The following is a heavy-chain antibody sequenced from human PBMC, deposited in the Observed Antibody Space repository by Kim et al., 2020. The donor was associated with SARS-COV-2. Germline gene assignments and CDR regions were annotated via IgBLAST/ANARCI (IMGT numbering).Heavy chain of an antibody. Sequence: GGSLRLSCEASGFTFSRYAMSWVRHAPGKGLAWVSSITGDGGDTFYADSVKGRFTISRDNSRNTLYLHMNSLRAEDTAIFYCARRDFERGHGMDVWGQGTTVTVS. D-gene: IGHD3-9*01. CDR3: ARRDFERGHGMDV. CDR2: ITGDGGDT. CDR1: GFTFSRYA. V-gene: IGHV3-23*01. J-gene: IGHJ6*02.